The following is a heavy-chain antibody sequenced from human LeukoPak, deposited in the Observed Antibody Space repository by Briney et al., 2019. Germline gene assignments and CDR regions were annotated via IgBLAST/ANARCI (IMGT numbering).Heavy chain of an antibody. CDR1: GFTFNNYA. D-gene: IGHD6-6*01. CDR2: ISFDGSEN. CDR3: ARGSSSGDLSGLIDY. J-gene: IGHJ4*02. Sequence: GGSLRLSCAASGFTFNNYAMHWVRQAPGKGLEWVAIISFDGSENYYADSVKGRFTISRDSSKNTLDLQMNSLRREDTAVYYCARGSSSGDLSGLIDYWGQGTLVPVSS. V-gene: IGHV3-30*04.